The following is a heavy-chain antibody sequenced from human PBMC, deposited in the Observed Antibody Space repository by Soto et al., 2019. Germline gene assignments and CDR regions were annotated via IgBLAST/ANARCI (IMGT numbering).Heavy chain of an antibody. V-gene: IGHV3-30*14. Sequence: QVWQVESGGGVVQAGRSLRLSCAASGFTFRSYAMHWVRQAPGKGLEWVAIISYDEIDKYYADSMKGRFTISRDNSKNTLHLQMNSLRTEVTAVYYCARALDFWSDYFDYWGQGSLVPVSS. CDR3: ARALDFWSDYFDY. J-gene: IGHJ4*02. D-gene: IGHD3-3*01. CDR1: GFTFRSYA. CDR2: ISYDEIDK.